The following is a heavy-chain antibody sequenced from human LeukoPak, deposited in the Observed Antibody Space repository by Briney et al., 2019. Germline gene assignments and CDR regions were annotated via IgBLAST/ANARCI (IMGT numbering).Heavy chain of an antibody. Sequence: SGPTLVNPTQTLTLTCTFSGFSLSTSGVGVGWIRQPPGKALEWLALVYWNDDKRYGPSLKSRLTITKDTSKNLVVLTMANMDPVDTATYYCALQTTVTTGFDYWGQGTLVTVSS. CDR3: ALQTTVTTGFDY. CDR2: VYWNDDK. CDR1: GFSLSTSGVG. D-gene: IGHD4-17*01. J-gene: IGHJ4*02. V-gene: IGHV2-5*01.